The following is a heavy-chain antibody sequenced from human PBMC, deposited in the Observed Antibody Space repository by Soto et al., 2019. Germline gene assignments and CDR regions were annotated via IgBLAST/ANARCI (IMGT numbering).Heavy chain of an antibody. V-gene: IGHV1-46*01. CDR3: ARGGTIFGVVSYYGMDV. CDR2: NNPSGGST. J-gene: IGHJ6*02. D-gene: IGHD3-3*01. CDR1: GYTFTSYY. Sequence: ASVKISCKASGYTFTSYYMHWVRQAPGQGLEWMGKNNPSGGSTSYAQKFQGRVTMTRDTSTSTVYMELSSLRSEDTAVYYCARGGTIFGVVSYYGMDVWGQGTTVTVSS.